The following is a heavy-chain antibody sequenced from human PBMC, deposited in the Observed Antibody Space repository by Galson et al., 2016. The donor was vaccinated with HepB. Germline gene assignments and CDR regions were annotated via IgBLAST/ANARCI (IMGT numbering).Heavy chain of an antibody. D-gene: IGHD2-2*01. Sequence: SLRLSCAASGFNIRDYSMNWLRQAPGKGLEWVSHIEGDANHIHYRHSLKGRFTISRDIAKNSLYLAMSGLGAEDTDVYYCARGHCGSTNCHLYFDYWGQGTLVTVSS. V-gene: IGHV3-21*01. CDR3: ARGHCGSTNCHLYFDY. CDR2: IEGDANHI. J-gene: IGHJ4*01. CDR1: GFNIRDYS.